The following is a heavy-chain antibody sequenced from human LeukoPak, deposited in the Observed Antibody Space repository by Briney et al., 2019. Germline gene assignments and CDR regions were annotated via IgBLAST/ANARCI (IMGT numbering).Heavy chain of an antibody. CDR3: AKSSQNTSFGVANDY. CDR2: ISGSGGST. CDR1: GFTFSSYA. Sequence: GGSLRLSCAASGFTFSSYAMSWVRQAPGKGLEWVSAISGSGGSTYYADSVKGRFTISRDNSKNTPYLQMNSLRAEDTAVYYCAKSSQNTSFGVANDYWGQGTLVTVSS. J-gene: IGHJ4*02. V-gene: IGHV3-23*01. D-gene: IGHD3-3*01.